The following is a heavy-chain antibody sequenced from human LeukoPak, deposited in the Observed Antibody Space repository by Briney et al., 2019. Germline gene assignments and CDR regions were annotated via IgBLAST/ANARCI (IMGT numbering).Heavy chain of an antibody. J-gene: IGHJ5*02. CDR1: GYTFTGYY. D-gene: IGHD2-2*01. CDR3: ARGTSTSRYGGWFDP. V-gene: IGHV1-2*02. Sequence: ASVKVSCKASGYTFTGYYMHWVRQAPGQGLEWMGWINPNSGVTHYEQNFQGRVTMTRDTSISTAYMELSRLRSDDTAVYYCARGTSTSRYGGWFDPWGQGTLVTVSS. CDR2: INPNSGVT.